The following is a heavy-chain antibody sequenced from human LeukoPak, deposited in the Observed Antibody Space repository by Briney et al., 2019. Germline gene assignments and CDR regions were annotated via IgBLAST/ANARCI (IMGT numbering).Heavy chain of an antibody. D-gene: IGHD6-19*01. Sequence: PSETLSLTCTVSGGSISSYYWSWIRQPAGKGLEWIGRIYTSGSTNYNPSLKSRVTMSVDTSKNQFSLKLSSVTAADTAVYYCARGGYSSGWYVYRFDPWGQGTLVTVSS. V-gene: IGHV4-4*07. CDR1: GGSISSYY. J-gene: IGHJ5*02. CDR3: ARGGYSSGWYVYRFDP. CDR2: IYTSGST.